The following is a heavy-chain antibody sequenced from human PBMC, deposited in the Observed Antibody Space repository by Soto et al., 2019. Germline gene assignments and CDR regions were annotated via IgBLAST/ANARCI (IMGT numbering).Heavy chain of an antibody. D-gene: IGHD6-19*01. Sequence: QVQLVQSGAEVKKPGASVKVSCKASGYTFTSYGMHWVRQAPGQRLEWMGWINAGNGNRKYSQKFQGRVTITRDTSASTAYMELSSLRSKDTTVYYCARDLGGWTDCWGQGTLVTVSS. J-gene: IGHJ4*02. V-gene: IGHV1-3*01. CDR2: INAGNGNR. CDR1: GYTFTSYG. CDR3: ARDLGGWTDC.